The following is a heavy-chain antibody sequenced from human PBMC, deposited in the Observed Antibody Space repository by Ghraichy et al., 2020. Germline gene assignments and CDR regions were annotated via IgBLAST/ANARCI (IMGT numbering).Heavy chain of an antibody. D-gene: IGHD3-22*01. Sequence: SETLSLTCTVSGGSISSYYWSWIRQPPGKGLEWIGYTYYSGSTNYNPSLKSRVTISVDTSKNQFSLKLSSVTAADTAVYYCARQGRDYYDTSGYYGSWGQGTLVTVSS. CDR3: ARQGRDYYDTSGYYGS. CDR2: TYYSGST. J-gene: IGHJ5*02. V-gene: IGHV4-59*08. CDR1: GGSISSYY.